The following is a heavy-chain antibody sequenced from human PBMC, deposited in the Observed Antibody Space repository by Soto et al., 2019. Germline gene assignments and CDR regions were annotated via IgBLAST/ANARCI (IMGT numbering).Heavy chain of an antibody. V-gene: IGHV4-38-2*02. D-gene: IGHD3-16*01. CDR2: IYHIGNT. Sequence: PSETLSLTCAVSGYSISSSYYWGWIRQPPGKGLEWIGSIYHIGNTYYNPSLKSRVTISVDTSKNQFSLKLSSVTAADTAVFYCARDPLPYTGYAYSWFDPWGQGIPVTVSS. CDR3: ARDPLPYTGYAYSWFDP. CDR1: GYSISSSYY. J-gene: IGHJ5*02.